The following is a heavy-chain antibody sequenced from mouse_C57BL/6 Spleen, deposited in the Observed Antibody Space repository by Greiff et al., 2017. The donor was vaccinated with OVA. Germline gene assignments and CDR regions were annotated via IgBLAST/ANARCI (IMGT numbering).Heavy chain of an antibody. V-gene: IGHV1-53*01. CDR3: ARSGDHYYGSSWDV. D-gene: IGHD1-1*01. J-gene: IGHJ1*03. CDR2: INPSNGGT. CDR1: GYTFTSYW. Sequence: QVHVKQPGTELVKPGASVKLSCKASGYTFTSYWMHWVKQRPGQGLEWIGNINPSNGGTNYNEKFKSKATLTVDKSSSTAYMQLSSLTSEDSAVYYCARSGDHYYGSSWDVGGTGTTVTVSS.